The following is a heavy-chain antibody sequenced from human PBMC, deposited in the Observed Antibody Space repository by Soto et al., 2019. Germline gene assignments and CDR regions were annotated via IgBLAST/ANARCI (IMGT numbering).Heavy chain of an antibody. CDR1: GDSISNYY. V-gene: IGHV4-59*08. D-gene: IGHD2-2*01. J-gene: IGHJ5*02. CDR2: MYNTGST. Sequence: SVTLSLTCSVSGDSISNYYWSWIRQPQGKGLEWIGYMYNTGSTNYNPSLKSRVTISVDTSKNQFSLKLSSVTAADTAVYYCARLEKGYCSSTSCSNNWFDPWGQGTLVTVSS. CDR3: ARLEKGYCSSTSCSNNWFDP.